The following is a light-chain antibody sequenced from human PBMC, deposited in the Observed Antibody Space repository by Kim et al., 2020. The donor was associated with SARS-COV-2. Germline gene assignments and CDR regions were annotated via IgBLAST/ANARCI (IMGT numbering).Light chain of an antibody. Sequence: QAVVTQPPSASGTPGQRVTISCSESSSNIGDNYVYWYQQFPGTAPKLLIYRNDQRPSGVPDRFSGSKSGSSASLAISGLRSDDEADYYCAAWDDSLSGFVFGTGTKVTVL. CDR1: SSNIGDNY. CDR2: RND. J-gene: IGLJ1*01. CDR3: AAWDDSLSGFV. V-gene: IGLV1-47*01.